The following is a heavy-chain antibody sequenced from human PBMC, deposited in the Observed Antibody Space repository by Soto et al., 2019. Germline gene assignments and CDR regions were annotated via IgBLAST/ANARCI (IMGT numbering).Heavy chain of an antibody. Sequence: EVQLVESGGGLVKPGGSLRLSCAASGFTFSSYSMNWVRQAPGKGLEWVSSISSSSSYIYYADSVKGRFTISRDNAKNSLYLQMNSLRAEDTAVYYCARLGYDFWSGDSYYFDYWGQGTLVTVSS. D-gene: IGHD3-3*01. CDR2: ISSSSSYI. CDR1: GFTFSSYS. V-gene: IGHV3-21*01. CDR3: ARLGYDFWSGDSYYFDY. J-gene: IGHJ4*02.